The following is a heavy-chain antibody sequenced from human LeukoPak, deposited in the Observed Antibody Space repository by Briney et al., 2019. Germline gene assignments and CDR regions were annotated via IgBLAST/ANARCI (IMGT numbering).Heavy chain of an antibody. D-gene: IGHD5-12*01. Sequence: SETLSLTCTVSGGSISSCGYYWSWIRQYPGKGLEWIGHIYYTGSTSYSPSLKSRVTMSVATSKNQFSLELSSVTAADTAVYYCARGVASWGQGTLVTVSS. CDR3: ARGVAS. V-gene: IGHV4-31*03. J-gene: IGHJ5*02. CDR2: IYYTGST. CDR1: GGSISSCGYY.